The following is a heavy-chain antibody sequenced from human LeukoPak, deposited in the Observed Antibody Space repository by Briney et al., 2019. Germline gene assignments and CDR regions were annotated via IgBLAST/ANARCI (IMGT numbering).Heavy chain of an antibody. Sequence: ASVTVSCKASGYTFTSYDINWVRQATGQGLEWMGWMNPNSGNTGYAQKFQGRVTMTRNTSISTAYMELSSLRSEDTAVYYCARGLRDFWSGYYYYWGQGTLVTVSS. CDR3: ARGLRDFWSGYYYY. V-gene: IGHV1-8*01. J-gene: IGHJ4*02. CDR2: MNPNSGNT. D-gene: IGHD3-3*01. CDR1: GYTFTSYD.